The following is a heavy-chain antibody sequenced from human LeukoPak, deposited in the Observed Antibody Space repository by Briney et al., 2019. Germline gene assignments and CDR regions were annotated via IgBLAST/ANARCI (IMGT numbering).Heavy chain of an antibody. Sequence: ASVKVSCKASGYTFTGYYMHWVRQAPGQGLEWMGWINPNSGGTNYAQKFQGRVTMTRDTSISTAYMELSRLRSDDTAVYYCARGVVGSGSYYNPSGDYFDYWGQGTLVTVSS. D-gene: IGHD3-10*01. V-gene: IGHV1-2*02. J-gene: IGHJ4*02. CDR2: INPNSGGT. CDR1: GYTFTGYY. CDR3: ARGVVGSGSYYNPSGDYFDY.